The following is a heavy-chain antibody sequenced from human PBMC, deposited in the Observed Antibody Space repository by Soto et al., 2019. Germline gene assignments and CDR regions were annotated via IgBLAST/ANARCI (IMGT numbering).Heavy chain of an antibody. Sequence: GASVKVSCKASGYTFTSYGISWVRQAPGQGLEWMGWISAYNGNTNYAQKLQGRVTMTTDTSTSTAYMELRSLRSDDTAVYYCARESDSSGYYYSDYWGQGTLVTASS. J-gene: IGHJ4*02. CDR2: ISAYNGNT. V-gene: IGHV1-18*01. D-gene: IGHD3-22*01. CDR3: ARESDSSGYYYSDY. CDR1: GYTFTSYG.